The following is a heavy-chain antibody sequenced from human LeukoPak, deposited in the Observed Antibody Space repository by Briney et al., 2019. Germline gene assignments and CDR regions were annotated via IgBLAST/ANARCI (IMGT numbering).Heavy chain of an antibody. Sequence: GGSLRLSCAASGFTFDDYAMHWVRQAPGKGLELVSGISWNSGSIGYADSVKGRFTISRDNAKNSLYLQMNSLRAEDTALYYCAKDMGSGWSYFDYWGQGTLVTVSS. CDR1: GFTFDDYA. D-gene: IGHD6-19*01. CDR2: ISWNSGSI. CDR3: AKDMGSGWSYFDY. V-gene: IGHV3-9*01. J-gene: IGHJ4*02.